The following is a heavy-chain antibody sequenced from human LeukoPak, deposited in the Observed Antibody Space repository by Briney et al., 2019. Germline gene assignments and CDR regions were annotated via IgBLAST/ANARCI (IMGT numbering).Heavy chain of an antibody. D-gene: IGHD6-13*01. J-gene: IGHJ4*02. V-gene: IGHV4-59*01. CDR2: IYYSGSA. CDR3: ARAPGIAAAGTHFDF. Sequence: PSETLSLTCTVSGGSLSSYYWSWIRQPPGKGLEWIGYIYYSGSAKYNPSLKSRVTISVDTSKNQFSLKLSSVTAGDTAVYCCARAPGIAAAGTHFDFWGQGTLVTVSS. CDR1: GGSLSSYY.